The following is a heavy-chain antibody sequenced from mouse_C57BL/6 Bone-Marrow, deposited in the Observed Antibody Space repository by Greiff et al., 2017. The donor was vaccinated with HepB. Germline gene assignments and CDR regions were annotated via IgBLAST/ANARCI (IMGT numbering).Heavy chain of an antibody. V-gene: IGHV5-4*01. CDR2: ISDGGSYT. J-gene: IGHJ3*01. CDR3: ARDRAVAS. D-gene: IGHD6-1*01. Sequence: EVKLVESGGGLVKPGGSLKLSCAASGFTFSSYAMSWVRQTPEKRLEWVATISDGGSYTYYPDNVKGRFTISRDNAKNNLYLQMSHLKSEDTAMYYCARDRAVASWGQGTLVTVSA. CDR1: GFTFSSYA.